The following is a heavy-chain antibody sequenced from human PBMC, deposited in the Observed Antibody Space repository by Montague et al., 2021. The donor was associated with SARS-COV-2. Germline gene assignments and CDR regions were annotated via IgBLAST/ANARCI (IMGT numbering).Heavy chain of an antibody. CDR2: IHYSGST. CDR3: SRGDFGVVIIPYYYYYMDV. J-gene: IGHJ6*03. CDR1: GGTISSGNYY. D-gene: IGHD3-3*01. V-gene: IGHV4-39*01. Sequence: SETLSLTCTVSGGTISSGNYYWGWIRQPPGKGLEWIGSIHYSGSTYYKPSLKSRVTISLDTSKNQFSLKLNSVTAADTAVYYCSRGDFGVVIIPYYYYYMDVWGKGTTVTVSS.